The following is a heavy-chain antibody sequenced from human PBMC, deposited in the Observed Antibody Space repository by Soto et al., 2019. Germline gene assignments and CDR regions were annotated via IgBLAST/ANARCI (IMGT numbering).Heavy chain of an antibody. V-gene: IGHV1-2*02. CDR3: GRGRSGQIVVFY. Sequence: ASVKVSCKASVYTFTGHYIHCVRQAPEQGPEWMGEIGPESGATRYAQRFQGRVTMTRDMSITTVYMELNNLSPDDTAVYYCGRGRSGQIVVFYWGQGTPVTVS. J-gene: IGHJ4*02. D-gene: IGHD1-26*01. CDR2: IGPESGAT. CDR1: VYTFTGHY.